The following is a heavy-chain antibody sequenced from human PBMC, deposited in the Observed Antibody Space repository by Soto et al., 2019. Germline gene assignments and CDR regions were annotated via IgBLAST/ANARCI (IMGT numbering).Heavy chain of an antibody. D-gene: IGHD5-12*01. CDR1: GGTFSSYA. Sequence: GASMKVSCKASGGTFSSYAISWVRQAPGQGLEWMGGIIPIFGTANYAQKFQGRVTITADESTSTAYMELSSLRSEDTAVYYCAREGMRDGYNYYYFDYWGQGTLVTVSS. J-gene: IGHJ4*02. CDR2: IIPIFGTA. V-gene: IGHV1-69*13. CDR3: AREGMRDGYNYYYFDY.